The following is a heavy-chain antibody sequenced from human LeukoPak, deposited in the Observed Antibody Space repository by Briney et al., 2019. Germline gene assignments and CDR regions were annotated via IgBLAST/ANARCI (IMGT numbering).Heavy chain of an antibody. CDR3: AKDESYWPTSVDY. CDR1: GFTFSSYA. D-gene: IGHD3-10*01. Sequence: GGSLRLSCAASGFTFSSYAMSWVRQAPGKGLEWLSAISGSGGSTYHADSVKGRFTISRDNSKNTLYLQINSLRAEDTAVYYCAKDESYWPTSVDYWGQGTLVTVSS. J-gene: IGHJ4*02. CDR2: ISGSGGST. V-gene: IGHV3-23*01.